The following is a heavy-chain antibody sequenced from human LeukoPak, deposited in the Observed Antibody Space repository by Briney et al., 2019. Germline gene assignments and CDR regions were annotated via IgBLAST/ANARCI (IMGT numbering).Heavy chain of an antibody. Sequence: PWRALRLSCEASGFTFHDHAMHWVRQAPGKGREWVSGLCWYGGSKGYADYVRGRFTISRDNDKKSLYLQMNSLGVEDTALYYCERDDAFDLWGQGTMVTVSS. V-gene: IGHV3-9*01. CDR1: GFTFHDHA. J-gene: IGHJ3*01. CDR2: LCWYGGSK. CDR3: ERDDAFDL.